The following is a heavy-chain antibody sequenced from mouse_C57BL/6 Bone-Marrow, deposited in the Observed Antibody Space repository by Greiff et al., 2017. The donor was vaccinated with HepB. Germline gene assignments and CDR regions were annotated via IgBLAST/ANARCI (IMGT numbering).Heavy chain of an antibody. V-gene: IGHV5-12*01. CDR1: GFTFSDYY. CDR2: ISNGGGST. J-gene: IGHJ1*03. D-gene: IGHD2-5*01. CDR3: ARHINYINPYWYFDV. Sequence: EVMLVESGGGLVQPGGSLKLSCAASGFTFSDYYMYWVRQTPEKRLEWVAYISNGGGSTYYPDTVKGRFTISRDNAKNTLYLQMSRLKSEDTAMYYCARHINYINPYWYFDVWGTGTTVTVSS.